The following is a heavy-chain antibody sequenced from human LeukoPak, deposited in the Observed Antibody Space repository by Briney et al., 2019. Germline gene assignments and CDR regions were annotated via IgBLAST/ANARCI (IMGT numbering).Heavy chain of an antibody. CDR3: ARGKGYY. D-gene: IGHD6-13*01. V-gene: IGHV3-7*01. CDR2: IKQDGSEK. Sequence: PGGSLRLSCAASGFTFSSYGMTWVRQAPGKGLEWVANIKQDGSEKYYVDSVKGRFTISRDNAKNSLYLQMNSLRAEDTAVYYCARGKGYYWGQGTLVTVSS. CDR1: GFTFSSYG. J-gene: IGHJ4*02.